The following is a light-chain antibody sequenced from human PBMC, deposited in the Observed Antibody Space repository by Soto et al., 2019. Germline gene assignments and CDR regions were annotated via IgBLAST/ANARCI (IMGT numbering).Light chain of an antibody. V-gene: IGKV3-15*01. CDR3: QQYDDWPPFT. Sequence: EVVMTQLPATLSVSPGERVSLSCRASQSVADKLAWYQQKPGQAPRLLIYAASSRAAGIPTRFSGSGSGTDFTLTISSLQPEDFAVYYCQQYDDWPPFTFGPGTRLDI. CDR1: QSVADK. CDR2: AAS. J-gene: IGKJ2*01.